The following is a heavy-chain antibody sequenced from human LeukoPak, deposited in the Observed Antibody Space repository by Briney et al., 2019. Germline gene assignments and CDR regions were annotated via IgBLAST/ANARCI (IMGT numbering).Heavy chain of an antibody. CDR1: GYTFTGYY. Sequence: ASVKVSCKASGYTFTGYYMHWVRQAPGQGLEWMGWINPNSGGTNYAQKFQGRVTMTRDTSISTAYMELSRLRSDDTAVYYCARIPNPWELLSYWGQGTLVTVSS. CDR3: ARIPNPWELLSY. V-gene: IGHV1-2*02. CDR2: INPNSGGT. J-gene: IGHJ4*02. D-gene: IGHD1-26*01.